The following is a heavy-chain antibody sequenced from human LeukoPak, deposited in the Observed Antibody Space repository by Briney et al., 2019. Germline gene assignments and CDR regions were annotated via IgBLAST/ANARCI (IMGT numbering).Heavy chain of an antibody. CDR3: ATVPGYYDSSGYPLDY. Sequence: ASVKVSCKASGYTFTGYYMHWVRQAPGQGLEWMGWINPNSGGTNYAQKFQGRVTMTRDTSISTAYMELSRLRSDDTAVYYCATVPGYYDSSGYPLDYWGQGTLVTVSS. D-gene: IGHD3-22*01. J-gene: IGHJ4*02. CDR1: GYTFTGYY. CDR2: INPNSGGT. V-gene: IGHV1-2*02.